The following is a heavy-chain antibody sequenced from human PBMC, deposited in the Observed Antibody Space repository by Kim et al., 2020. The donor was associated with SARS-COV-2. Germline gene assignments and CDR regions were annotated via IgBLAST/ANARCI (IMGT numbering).Heavy chain of an antibody. CDR3: AKDWAKSDSSGFHYYYGMDV. V-gene: IGHV3-9*01. D-gene: IGHD3-22*01. CDR1: GFTFDDYA. CDR2: ISWNSGSI. Sequence: GGSLRLSCAASGFTFDDYAMHWVRQAPGKGLEWVSGISWNSGSIGYADSVKGRFTISRDNAKNSLYLQMNSLRAEDTALYYCAKDWAKSDSSGFHYYYGMDVWGQGTTVTVSS. J-gene: IGHJ6*02.